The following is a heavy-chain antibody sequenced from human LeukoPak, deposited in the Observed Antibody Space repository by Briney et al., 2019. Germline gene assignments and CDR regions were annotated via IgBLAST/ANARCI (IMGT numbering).Heavy chain of an antibody. D-gene: IGHD6-19*01. CDR3: TRRASSGWEYDY. CDR2: IYYSGST. V-gene: IGHV4-59*08. J-gene: IGHJ4*02. CDR1: GASTSNNY. Sequence: PSETLSLTCTVSGASTSNNYWSWMRQPPGKGLEYIGYIYYSGSTNYNPSLKSRVTISVDTSKNQFSLKLNSVTAADTSIYYCTRRASSGWEYDYWGQGTLVTVSS.